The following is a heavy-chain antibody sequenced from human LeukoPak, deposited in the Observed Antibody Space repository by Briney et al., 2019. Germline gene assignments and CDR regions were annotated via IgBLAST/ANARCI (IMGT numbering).Heavy chain of an antibody. CDR3: AEATTPFDALDI. D-gene: IGHD1-14*01. Sequence: SETLSLTCTVSGGSISSYYWSWIRQPPGKGLEWIGYIYYSGSTNYNPSLKSRVTISVDTSKNQFSLKLSSVTAADTAVYYCAEATTPFDALDIWGQGTMVTVSS. J-gene: IGHJ3*02. V-gene: IGHV4-59*01. CDR1: GGSISSYY. CDR2: IYYSGST.